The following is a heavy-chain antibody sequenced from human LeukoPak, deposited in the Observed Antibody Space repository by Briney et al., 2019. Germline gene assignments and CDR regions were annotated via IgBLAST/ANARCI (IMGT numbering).Heavy chain of an antibody. D-gene: IGHD6-13*01. CDR3: ARQAAAGGLYYFDY. CDR2: ISSNGGST. CDR1: GFTFTSYA. J-gene: IGHJ4*02. Sequence: GGSLRLSCAASGFTFTSYAMHWVRHAPGKGLEYVSAISSNGGSTYYANSVKGRFTISRDNSKNTLYLQMGSLRAEDMAVYYCARQAAAGGLYYFDYWGKGTLVTVSS. V-gene: IGHV3-64*01.